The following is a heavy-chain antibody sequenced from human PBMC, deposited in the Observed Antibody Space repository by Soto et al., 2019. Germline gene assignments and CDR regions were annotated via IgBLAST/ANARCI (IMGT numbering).Heavy chain of an antibody. V-gene: IGHV3-48*02. CDR3: ARVGGRAARHWYFDL. J-gene: IGHJ2*01. CDR2: ISSSSSTI. D-gene: IGHD6-6*01. CDR1: GFTFSSYS. Sequence: EVQLVESGGGLVQPGGSLRLSCAASGFTFSSYSMNWVRQAPGKGLEWVSYISSSSSTIYYADSVKGRFTISRDNAKNSLYLQRNSLRDEDTAVYYCARVGGRAARHWYFDLWGRGTLVTVSS.